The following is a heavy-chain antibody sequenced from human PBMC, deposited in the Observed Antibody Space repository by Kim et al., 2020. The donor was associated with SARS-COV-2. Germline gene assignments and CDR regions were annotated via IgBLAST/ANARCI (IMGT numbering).Heavy chain of an antibody. Sequence: GGSLRLSCAASGFTFSSYGMHWVRQAPGKGLEWVAVIWYDGSNKYYADSVKGRFTISRDNSKNTLYLQMNSLRAEDTAVYYCATGNYYDSSGYYGGYYYYGMDVWGQGTTVTVSS. D-gene: IGHD3-22*01. V-gene: IGHV3-33*01. CDR1: GFTFSSYG. CDR2: IWYDGSNK. CDR3: ATGNYYDSSGYYGGYYYYGMDV. J-gene: IGHJ6*02.